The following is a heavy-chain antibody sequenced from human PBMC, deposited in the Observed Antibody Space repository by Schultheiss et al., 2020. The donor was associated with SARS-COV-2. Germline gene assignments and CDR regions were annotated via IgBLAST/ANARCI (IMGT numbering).Heavy chain of an antibody. J-gene: IGHJ5*02. CDR3: AREGCSSTSCYTGGNWFDP. Sequence: ASVKVSCKASGYTFTSYDINWVRQATGQGLEWMGWMNPNSGNTGYAQKFQGRVTMTRNTSISTAYMELSSLRSEDTAVYYYAREGCSSTSCYTGGNWFDPWGQGTLVTVS. D-gene: IGHD2-2*02. CDR2: MNPNSGNT. V-gene: IGHV1-8*01. CDR1: GYTFTSYD.